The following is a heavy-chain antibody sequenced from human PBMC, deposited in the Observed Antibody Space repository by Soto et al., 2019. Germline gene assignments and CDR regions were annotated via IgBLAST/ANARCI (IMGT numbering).Heavy chain of an antibody. CDR3: ASYRASSGLRRYDY. D-gene: IGHD3-22*01. CDR1: DFVLSDAW. V-gene: IGHV3-15*07. Sequence: EVQLEESGGGLIKPGESLTLSCAASDFVLSDAWMKWVRQAPGKGLEWVGRIKSKAHGGTTDYAAPLKGRFTILRDDSKNTPYLQMNSLQTEDTAMYYCASYRASSGLRRYDYWGQGALVTVSS. CDR2: IKSKAHGGTT. J-gene: IGHJ4*02.